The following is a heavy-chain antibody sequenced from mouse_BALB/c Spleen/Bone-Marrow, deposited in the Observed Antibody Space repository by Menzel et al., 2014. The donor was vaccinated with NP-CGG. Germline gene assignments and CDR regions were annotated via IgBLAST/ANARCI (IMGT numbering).Heavy chain of an antibody. CDR2: ISGGGSYT. J-gene: IGHJ2*01. CDR1: GFTFSSYG. Sequence: EVKLQESGGGLVKPGGSLKLSCAASGFTFSSYGMSWGRQTPEKRLEWVATISGGGSYTYCPDSVKGRFTISRDNAKNNLYLQMSSLRSEDTALYYCARRLTARATFDYWGQGTTLTVSS. CDR3: ARRLTARATFDY. D-gene: IGHD3-2*01. V-gene: IGHV5-9-2*01.